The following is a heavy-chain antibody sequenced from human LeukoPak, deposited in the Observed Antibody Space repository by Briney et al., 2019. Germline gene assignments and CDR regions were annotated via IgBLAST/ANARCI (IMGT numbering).Heavy chain of an antibody. V-gene: IGHV3-48*01. CDR1: GFTFSSYS. J-gene: IGHJ6*02. CDR3: AKDRRITIFGVDIYYYYGMDV. Sequence: GGSLRLSCAASGFTFSSYSMNWVRQAPGKGLEWVSYISSSSSTIYYADSVKGRFTISRDNAKNSLYLQMNSLRAEDTAVYYCAKDRRITIFGVDIYYYYGMDVWGQGTTVTVSS. D-gene: IGHD3-3*01. CDR2: ISSSSSTI.